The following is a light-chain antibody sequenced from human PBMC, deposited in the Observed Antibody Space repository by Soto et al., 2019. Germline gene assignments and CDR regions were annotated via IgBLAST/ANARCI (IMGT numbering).Light chain of an antibody. CDR2: DAS. V-gene: IGKV1-5*01. Sequence: IQMYKSASTVSASIGDRVTITCRASQSINNWLAWYQQKPGKAPKFLIYDASNLESGVPSRFSGSASGTEFTLTISSLQPDDVATYYCQQYDYYPLTFGGGTKVDIK. CDR1: QSINNW. J-gene: IGKJ4*01. CDR3: QQYDYYPLT.